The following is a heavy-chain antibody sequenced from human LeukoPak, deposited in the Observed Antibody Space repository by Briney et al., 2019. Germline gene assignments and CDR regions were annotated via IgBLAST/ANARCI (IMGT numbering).Heavy chain of an antibody. CDR2: ISRNSGSI. V-gene: IGHV3-9*01. J-gene: IGHJ3*02. D-gene: IGHD6-19*01. CDR3: AKDESSGWYPHAFDI. Sequence: GGSLRLSCAASGFTFDDYAMHWVRQAPGKGLEWVSGISRNSGSIGYADSVKGRFTISRDNAKNSLYLQMNSLRAEDTALYYCAKDESSGWYPHAFDIWGQGTMVTVSS. CDR1: GFTFDDYA.